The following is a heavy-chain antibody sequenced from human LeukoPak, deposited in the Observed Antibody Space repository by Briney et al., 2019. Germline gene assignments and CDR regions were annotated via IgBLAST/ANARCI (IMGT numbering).Heavy chain of an antibody. D-gene: IGHD3-22*01. CDR3: ARAQSATLTYYFDL. J-gene: IGHJ5*02. Sequence: PGGSLRLSCAASGFTFSAYIIQWVRQAPGKGLEWVALTWSDGSDKFYADSVKGRFVISRDNSKNTLYLQMNSLRAEDSAVYFCARAQSATLTYYFDLWGQGTLVTVSS. CDR2: TWSDGSDK. V-gene: IGHV3-33*01. CDR1: GFTFSAYI.